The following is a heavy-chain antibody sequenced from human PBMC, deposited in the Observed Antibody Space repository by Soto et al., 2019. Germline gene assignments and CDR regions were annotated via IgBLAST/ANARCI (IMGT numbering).Heavy chain of an antibody. D-gene: IGHD2-2*01. J-gene: IGHJ6*02. V-gene: IGHV3-73*01. CDR2: IRSKANSYAT. CDR3: TRQGCSSTSCYEDYYYYYGMDV. Sequence: XGSLILSCSASGVTFSGSAMHWVRQASGKGRDWVGRIRSKANSYATAYAASVKGRFTISRDDSKNTAYLQMNSLKTEDTAVYYCTRQGCSSTSCYEDYYYYYGMDVWGQGTTVTVSS. CDR1: GVTFSGSA.